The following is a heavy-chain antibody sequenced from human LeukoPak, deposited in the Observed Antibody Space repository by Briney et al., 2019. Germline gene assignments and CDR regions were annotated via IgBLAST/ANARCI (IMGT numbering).Heavy chain of an antibody. Sequence: GGSLRLSCAASGFTVIHNYINWVRQAPGKGLEWVSVIHDGGATHYSDSVKGRFTISRDYSKNTVFLQMTNLRADDTAVYYCARDPHTRNQGGHYYYYMDVWGKGTTVTVSS. V-gene: IGHV3-53*01. D-gene: IGHD1-14*01. CDR3: ARDPHTRNQGGHYYYYMDV. J-gene: IGHJ6*03. CDR1: GFTVIHNY. CDR2: IHDGGAT.